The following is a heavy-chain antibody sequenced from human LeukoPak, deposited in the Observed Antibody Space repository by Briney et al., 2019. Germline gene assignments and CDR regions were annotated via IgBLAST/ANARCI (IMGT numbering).Heavy chain of an antibody. Sequence: ASVKVSCKASGYTFTSYDINWVRQATGQGLEWMGWMNPNSGNTGYAQKFQGRVTMTRNTSISTAYMELSSLRSDDTAVYYCAREAAAEDDYYYYYYMDVWGKGTTVTISS. CDR2: MNPNSGNT. CDR3: AREAAAEDDYYYYYYMDV. D-gene: IGHD6-13*01. J-gene: IGHJ6*03. V-gene: IGHV1-8*01. CDR1: GYTFTSYD.